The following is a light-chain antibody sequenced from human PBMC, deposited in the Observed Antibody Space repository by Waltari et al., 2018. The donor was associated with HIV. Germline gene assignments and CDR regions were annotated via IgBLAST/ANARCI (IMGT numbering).Light chain of an antibody. CDR3: EAWDDSLSGPV. CDR2: SND. Sequence: QSVLTQPPSASGTPGQRVTLSCSGGSPNIGRNNVYWYQHFPGPAPKLLIFSNDQRPSGVPDRFSGSRSGTSASLSIIGLRFEDEADYFFEAWDDSLSGPVFGGGTKLTVL. CDR1: SPNIGRNN. V-gene: IGLV1-47*01. J-gene: IGLJ3*02.